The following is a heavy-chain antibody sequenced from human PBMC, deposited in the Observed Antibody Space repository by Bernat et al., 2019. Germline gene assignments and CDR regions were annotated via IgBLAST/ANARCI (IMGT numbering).Heavy chain of an antibody. V-gene: IGHV4-34*01. J-gene: IGHJ4*02. Sequence: QVQLQQWGAGLLKPSETLSLTCAVYGGSFSGYYWSWIRQPPGKGLEWIGEINHSGSTNYYPSLKSRVTISVDTSKNQFSLKLSSVTAADTAVYYCAREGIAVAGSFDYWGQGTLVTVSS. CDR3: AREGIAVAGSFDY. CDR2: INHSGST. D-gene: IGHD6-19*01. CDR1: GGSFSGYY.